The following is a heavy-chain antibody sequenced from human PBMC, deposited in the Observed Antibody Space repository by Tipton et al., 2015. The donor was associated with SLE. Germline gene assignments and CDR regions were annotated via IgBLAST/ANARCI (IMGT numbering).Heavy chain of an antibody. CDR2: INYSGTT. CDR3: ARGRIIGTMGFDS. CDR1: GDSISNNNYY. V-gene: IGHV4-39*02. D-gene: IGHD1-7*01. Sequence: TLSLTCTISGDSISNNNYYWGWIRQPPGEGLELIGNINYSGTTYYNPSLKTRVTISVDTSQSRFSLNLSSVTAADTARYYCARGRIIGTMGFDSWGQGTLVTVSS. J-gene: IGHJ4*02.